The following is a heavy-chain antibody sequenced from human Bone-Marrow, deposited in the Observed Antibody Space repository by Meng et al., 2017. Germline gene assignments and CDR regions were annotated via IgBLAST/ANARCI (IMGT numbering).Heavy chain of an antibody. CDR1: GFTFSSYA. V-gene: IGHV3-23*01. CDR2: ISGSGGST. J-gene: IGHJ4*02. CDR3: ARASDILTGYFLDY. Sequence: GGSLRLSCAASGFTFSSYAMSWVRQAPGKGLEWVSAISGSGGSTYYADSVKGRFTISRDNSKNTLYLQMNSLRAEDTAVYYCARASDILTGYFLDYWGQGTLVTVSS. D-gene: IGHD3-9*01.